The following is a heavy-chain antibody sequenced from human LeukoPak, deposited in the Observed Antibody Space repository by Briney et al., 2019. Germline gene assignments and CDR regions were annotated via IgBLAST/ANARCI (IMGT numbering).Heavy chain of an antibody. V-gene: IGHV4-39*07. CDR1: GDSFTSVTDY. CDR2: GDYSGGT. D-gene: IGHD2-15*01. Sequence: PSETLSLTCTVSGDSFTSVTDYWAWIRQPPGRGREWIASGDYSGGTYYNPSLESRVAISADMSKNQFSLKLSSVTAADTAVYYCASGVAKQTGSSAFDIWGQGTMVTVSS. J-gene: IGHJ3*02. CDR3: ASGVAKQTGSSAFDI.